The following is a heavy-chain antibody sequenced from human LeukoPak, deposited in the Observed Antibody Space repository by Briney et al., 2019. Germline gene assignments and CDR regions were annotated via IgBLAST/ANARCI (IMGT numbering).Heavy chain of an antibody. Sequence: SETLSLTCTVSGGSISSYYWSWIRQPAGKGLEWIGRIYTSGSTNYNPSLKSRVTMSVDTSKNQFSLKLSSVTAADKAVYYCARDYYDSSGYYWWYFDYWGQGTLVTVSS. CDR3: ARDYYDSSGYYWWYFDY. CDR1: GGSISSYY. CDR2: IYTSGST. D-gene: IGHD3-22*01. V-gene: IGHV4-4*07. J-gene: IGHJ4*02.